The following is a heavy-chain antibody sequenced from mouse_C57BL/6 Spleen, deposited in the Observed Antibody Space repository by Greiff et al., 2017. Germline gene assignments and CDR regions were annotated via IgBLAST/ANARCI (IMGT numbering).Heavy chain of an antibody. CDR1: GYSITSGYY. V-gene: IGHV3-6*01. D-gene: IGHD5-5*01. CDR3: ASTSYFPMDY. Sequence: EVKLMESGPGLVKPSQSLSLTCSVTGYSITSGYYWNWIRQFPGNKLEWMGYISYDGSNNYNPSLKNRISITRDTSKNQFFLKLNSVTTEDTATYYCASTSYFPMDYWGQGTSVTVSS. CDR2: ISYDGSN. J-gene: IGHJ4*01.